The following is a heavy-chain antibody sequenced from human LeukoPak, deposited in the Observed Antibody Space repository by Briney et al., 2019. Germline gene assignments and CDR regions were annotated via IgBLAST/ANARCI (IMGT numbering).Heavy chain of an antibody. Sequence: GGSLRLSCAASGFTFSSYGMHWVRQAPGKGLEWVAVISYDGSNKYYADSVKGRFTISRDNSKNTLYLQMNSLRAEDTAVYYCAKDTTMVRGVIITPRYFDYWGQGTLVTVSS. CDR2: ISYDGSNK. CDR3: AKDTTMVRGVIITPRYFDY. V-gene: IGHV3-30*18. CDR1: GFTFSSYG. D-gene: IGHD3-10*01. J-gene: IGHJ4*02.